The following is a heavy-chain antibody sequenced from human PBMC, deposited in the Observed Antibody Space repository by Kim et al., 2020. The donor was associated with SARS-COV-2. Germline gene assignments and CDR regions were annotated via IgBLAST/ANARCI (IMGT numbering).Heavy chain of an antibody. CDR1: GGPITSGDYY. J-gene: IGHJ1*01. D-gene: IGHD2-8*01. V-gene: IGHV4-31*03. CDR2: IYYGGSA. Sequence: SETLSLTCTVSGGPITSGDYYWTWIRQHPGKGLEWIGHIYYGGSADLNPSLTSRLTISVDSSKNQFSLKMRSVTAADTAIYYCARALREYCTNGVCSHAENLHHWGQGTLVTVSS. CDR3: ARALREYCTNGVCSHAENLHH.